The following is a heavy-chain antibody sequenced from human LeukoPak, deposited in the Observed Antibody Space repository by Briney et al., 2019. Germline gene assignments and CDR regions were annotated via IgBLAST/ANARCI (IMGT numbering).Heavy chain of an antibody. D-gene: IGHD2-2*01. Sequence: SQTLSLTCAVSGGSISSGGYSWSWIRQPPGKGLEWIGYIYHSGSTNYNPSLKSRVTISVDTSKNQFSLKLSSVTAADTAVYYCASIVVVPAAHPGGWFDPWGQGTLVTVSS. J-gene: IGHJ5*02. CDR2: IYHSGST. V-gene: IGHV4-30-2*02. CDR1: GGSISSGGYS. CDR3: ASIVVVPAAHPGGWFDP.